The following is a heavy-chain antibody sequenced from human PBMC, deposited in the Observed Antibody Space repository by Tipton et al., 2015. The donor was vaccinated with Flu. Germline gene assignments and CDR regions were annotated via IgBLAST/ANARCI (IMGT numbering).Heavy chain of an antibody. D-gene: IGHD3-10*01. CDR1: GCSISSGYY. Sequence: LRLSCTVSGCSISSGYYWGWIRQPPGKGLEWIGSIYHSGSTYYNPSLKSRVTISVDTSKNQFSLKLSSVTAADTAVYYCVREVLLWFREFVPWGQGTLVTVSS. CDR3: VREVLLWFREFVP. V-gene: IGHV4-38-2*02. CDR2: IYHSGST. J-gene: IGHJ5*02.